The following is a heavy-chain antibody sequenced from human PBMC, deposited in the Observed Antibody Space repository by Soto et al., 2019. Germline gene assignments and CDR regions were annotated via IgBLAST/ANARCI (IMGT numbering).Heavy chain of an antibody. J-gene: IGHJ4*02. CDR1: GFTFSSYA. D-gene: IGHD3-22*01. V-gene: IGHV3-23*01. CDR3: AKDPSYDSIPPVDY. CDR2: ISGSGGST. Sequence: PGGFLRLSCAASGFTFSSYAMSWVRQAPGKGLEWVSAISGSGGSTYYADSVKGRFTISRDNSKNTLYLQMNSLRAEDTAVYYCAKDPSYDSIPPVDYWGQGTLVTVSS.